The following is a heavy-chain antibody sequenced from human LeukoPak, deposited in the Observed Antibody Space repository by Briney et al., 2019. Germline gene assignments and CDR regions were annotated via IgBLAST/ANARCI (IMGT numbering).Heavy chain of an antibody. CDR3: ARAMGTSYGFWSGSYTVSYYYYMDV. J-gene: IGHJ6*03. CDR1: GFTFSSHS. CDR2: IKQDGSEK. Sequence: GGSLRLSCATSGFTFSSHSMNWVRQAPGKGLEWVANIKQDGSEKHYVDSVKGRFSISRDNTKNSPYLQMNSLRAEDTAVYYCARAMGTSYGFWSGSYTVSYYYYMDVWGKGTTVTVSS. V-gene: IGHV3-7*01. D-gene: IGHD3-3*01.